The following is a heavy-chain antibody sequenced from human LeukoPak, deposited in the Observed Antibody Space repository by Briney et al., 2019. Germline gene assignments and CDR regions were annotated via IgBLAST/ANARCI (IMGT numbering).Heavy chain of an antibody. D-gene: IGHD3-22*01. CDR3: ARTYYYDSSGYSNPGGY. Sequence: GGSLRLSCAASGFTSSSYAMHWVRQAPGKGLEWVALISYDGSNKYYADSVKGRFTISRDNSKNTLCLQMNSLRAEDTAVYYCARTYYYDSSGYSNPGGYWGQGTLVTVSS. CDR2: ISYDGSNK. J-gene: IGHJ4*02. CDR1: GFTSSSYA. V-gene: IGHV3-30-3*01.